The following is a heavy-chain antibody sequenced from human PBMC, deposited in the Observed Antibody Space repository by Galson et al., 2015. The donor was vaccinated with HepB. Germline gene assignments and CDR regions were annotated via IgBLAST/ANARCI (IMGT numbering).Heavy chain of an antibody. Sequence: SLSLSCAASGFSFSSHAMNWVRQAPGKGLEWVSRISGSGYSTSYADSVKGRFSTSRDNSKNTLFLQMNSLRVEDTAVYYCAKDTRFYGSGTYYNDYWGQGTLVTVSS. CDR1: GFSFSSHA. CDR2: ISGSGYST. CDR3: AKDTRFYGSGTYYNDY. J-gene: IGHJ4*02. D-gene: IGHD3-10*01. V-gene: IGHV3-23*01.